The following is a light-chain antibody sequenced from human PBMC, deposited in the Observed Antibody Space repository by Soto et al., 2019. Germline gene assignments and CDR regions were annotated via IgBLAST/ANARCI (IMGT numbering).Light chain of an antibody. Sequence: QSVLTQPPSVSGARGQRVSISCTGSTSNIGAPYDVHWYQHLPGTAPKLLIYGDNNRPSGVPDRFSGSKSGTSASLAITRLQAEDEADYYCQSYDISLHNYVFGTGTKLTVL. CDR1: TSNIGAPYD. CDR3: QSYDISLHNYV. CDR2: GDN. V-gene: IGLV1-40*01. J-gene: IGLJ1*01.